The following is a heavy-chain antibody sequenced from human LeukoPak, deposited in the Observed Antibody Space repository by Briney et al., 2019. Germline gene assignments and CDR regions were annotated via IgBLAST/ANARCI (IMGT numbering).Heavy chain of an antibody. CDR2: ISGSGSFT. J-gene: IGHJ4*02. CDR1: GFTFSNYA. CDR3: ARDRSLYY. Sequence: PGGSLRLSCAASGFTFSNYAMSWVRQAPGKGLEWVSYISGSGSFTNYADSVKGRFTISRDNAKNSLYLQMNSLRAEDTAVYYCARDRSLYYWGQGTLVTVSS. D-gene: IGHD3-16*02. V-gene: IGHV3-11*05.